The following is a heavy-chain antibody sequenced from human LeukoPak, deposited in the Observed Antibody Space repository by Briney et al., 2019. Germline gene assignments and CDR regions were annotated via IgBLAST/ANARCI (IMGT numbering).Heavy chain of an antibody. D-gene: IGHD3-3*01. Sequence: PSETLSLTCTVSGGSFSIYYWSWIRQPPGKGLEWIGYIYYSGSTNYNPSLKSRVTISVDTSKNQFSLKLSSVTAADTAVYYCASGGPYYDFKMDVWGKGTTVTVSS. J-gene: IGHJ6*04. CDR1: GGSFSIYY. V-gene: IGHV4-59*01. CDR2: IYYSGST. CDR3: ASGGPYYDFKMDV.